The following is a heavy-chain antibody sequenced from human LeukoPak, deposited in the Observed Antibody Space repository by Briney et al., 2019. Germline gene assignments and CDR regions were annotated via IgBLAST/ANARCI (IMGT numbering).Heavy chain of an antibody. V-gene: IGHV1-2*02. D-gene: IGHD3-22*01. CDR1: GYTFTGYY. CDR2: INPNSGGT. Sequence: ASVKVSCKASGYTFTGYYMHWVRQAPGQGLEWMGWINPNSGGTNYAQKFQGRVTMTRDTSISTAYMELSRLRSDDTAVYYCSRAGYYDSSGYYSPYYYYGMDVWGQGTTVTVSS. CDR3: SRAGYYDSSGYYSPYYYYGMDV. J-gene: IGHJ6*02.